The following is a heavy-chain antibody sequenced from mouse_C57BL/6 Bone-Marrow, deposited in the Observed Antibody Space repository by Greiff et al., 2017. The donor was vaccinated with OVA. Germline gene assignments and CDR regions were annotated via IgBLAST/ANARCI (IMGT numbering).Heavy chain of an antibody. D-gene: IGHD2-5*01. CDR1: GYTFTEYT. CDR3: AAEPYSNLAWFAY. V-gene: IGHV1-62-2*01. Sequence: QVQLQQSGAELVKPGASVKLSCKASGYTFTEYTIHWVKQRSGPGLEWIGWFYPGSGSIKYNEKFKDKATLTADKSSRTVYMELSRLTSEDSAVYFCAAEPYSNLAWFAYWGQGTLVTVSA. CDR2: FYPGSGSI. J-gene: IGHJ3*01.